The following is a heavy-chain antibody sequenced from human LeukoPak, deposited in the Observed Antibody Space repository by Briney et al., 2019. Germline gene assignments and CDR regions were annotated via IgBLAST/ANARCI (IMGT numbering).Heavy chain of an antibody. V-gene: IGHV3-23*01. CDR2: ISGSGVST. Sequence: GGSLRLSCAASGFRFSSYAMSWVRQAPGKGLEWVSAISGSGVSTYYADSVKGRFTVSRDNSKNTLYLQMNSLRAEDTAVYYCAKARVWSGYYRDAFDIWGQGTMVTVSS. D-gene: IGHD3-3*01. CDR3: AKARVWSGYYRDAFDI. CDR1: GFRFSSYA. J-gene: IGHJ3*02.